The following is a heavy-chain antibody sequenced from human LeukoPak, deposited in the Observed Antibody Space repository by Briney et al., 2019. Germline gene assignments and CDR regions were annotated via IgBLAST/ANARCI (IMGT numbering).Heavy chain of an antibody. V-gene: IGHV1-18*01. J-gene: IGHJ5*02. D-gene: IGHD6-13*01. CDR1: GYTFTSYG. CDR2: ISAYNGNT. CDR3: ARGGVRGSSSRPNNWFDP. Sequence: ASVKVSCKASGYTFTSYGISWVRQAPGQGLEWMGWISAYNGNTNYAQKLQGRVTMTTDTSTSTAYMELRSLRSDDTAVYYCARGGVRGSSSRPNNWFDPWGQGTLVTVSS.